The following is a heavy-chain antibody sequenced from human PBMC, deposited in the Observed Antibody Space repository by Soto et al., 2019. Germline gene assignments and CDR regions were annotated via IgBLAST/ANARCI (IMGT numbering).Heavy chain of an antibody. D-gene: IGHD6-19*01. CDR3: ARDRGVAPPVAGNTHYYYYMDV. Sequence: QDQLVQSGAEVKTPGASVTVSCKASGYSFTNYGITWVRQAPGQGLEWLGWISAFNGNTHYAQKVQGRVTMTTDASTSTAYMELRSLRSDDTAVYYCARDRGVAPPVAGNTHYYYYMDVWGKGTTVTVSS. CDR2: ISAFNGNT. J-gene: IGHJ6*03. CDR1: GYSFTNYG. V-gene: IGHV1-18*01.